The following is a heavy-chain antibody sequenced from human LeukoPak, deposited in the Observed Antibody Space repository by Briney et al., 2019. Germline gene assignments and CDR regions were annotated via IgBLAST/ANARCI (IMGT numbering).Heavy chain of an antibody. Sequence: QAGRSLRLSCAASGFTFSSYGMHWVRQAPGKGLEWVAFIRYDGSNKYYADSVKGRFTISRDNSKNTLYLQMISLRAEDTAVYYCAKVAYDSSGYDAFDIWGQGTMVTVS. CDR2: IRYDGSNK. CDR1: GFTFSSYG. V-gene: IGHV3-30*02. CDR3: AKVAYDSSGYDAFDI. J-gene: IGHJ3*02. D-gene: IGHD3-22*01.